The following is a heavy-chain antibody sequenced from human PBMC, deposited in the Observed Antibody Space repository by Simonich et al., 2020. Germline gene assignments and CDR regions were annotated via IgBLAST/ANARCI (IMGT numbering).Heavy chain of an antibody. J-gene: IGHJ3*02. CDR2: IYYRGIT. D-gene: IGHD6-13*01. CDR3: ARHAGFAFDI. CDR1: GGSISSSSYY. Sequence: QLQLQESGPGLVKPSETLSLTCTVSGGSISSSSYYWGWVRQPPGKGLEWIGSIYYRGITYYNPSLKSRVTISVDTSKNQFSLKRSSVTAADTAVYYCARHAGFAFDIWGQGTMVTVSS. V-gene: IGHV4-39*01.